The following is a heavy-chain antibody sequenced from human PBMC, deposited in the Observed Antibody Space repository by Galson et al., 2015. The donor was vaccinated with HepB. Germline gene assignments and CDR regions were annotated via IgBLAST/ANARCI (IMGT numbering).Heavy chain of an antibody. CDR3: AREDFYGDAYYYYGMDV. D-gene: IGHD4-17*01. CDR2: IWYDGSNK. CDR1: GFTFSSYG. Sequence: SLRLSCAASGFTFSSYGMHWVRQAPGKGLEWVAVIWYDGSNKYYADSVKGRFTISRDNSKNTLYLQMNSLRAEDTAVYYCAREDFYGDAYYYYGMDVWGQGTTVTVSS. V-gene: IGHV3-33*01. J-gene: IGHJ6*02.